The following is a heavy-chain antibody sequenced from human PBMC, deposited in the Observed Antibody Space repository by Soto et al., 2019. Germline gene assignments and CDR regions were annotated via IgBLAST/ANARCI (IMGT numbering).Heavy chain of an antibody. CDR1: GYTFTSYY. CDR2: INPNSGAT. Sequence: QVQLVQSGAEVKKPGASVKVSCQASGYTFTSYYIHWVRQAPGQGLEWMGSINPNSGATYFAQKLQGWVTMSRDTSISTAYMELSRLGSDDTAVYYCARAGQKWYFDLWGRGTLVTVSS. J-gene: IGHJ2*01. CDR3: ARAGQKWYFDL. V-gene: IGHV1-2*04.